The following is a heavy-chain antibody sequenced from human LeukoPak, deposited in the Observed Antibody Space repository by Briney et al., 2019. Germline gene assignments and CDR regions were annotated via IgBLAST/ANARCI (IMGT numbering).Heavy chain of an antibody. CDR3: ARVSLDGYNRH. Sequence: ASVKVSCKAPGNTFTSYYMHWVRQAPGQGLEWMGIINPSGGSTNYAQKFQGRVTMTRDMSTSTVYMELSSLRSEDTAVYYCARVSLDGYNRHWGQGTLVTVSS. D-gene: IGHD5-24*01. CDR2: INPSGGST. V-gene: IGHV1-46*01. CDR1: GNTFTSYY. J-gene: IGHJ4*02.